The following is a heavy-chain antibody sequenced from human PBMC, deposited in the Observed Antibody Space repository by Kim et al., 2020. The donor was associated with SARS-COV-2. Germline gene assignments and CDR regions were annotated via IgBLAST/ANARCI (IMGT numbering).Heavy chain of an antibody. Sequence: NPSIKSRVTISLDTSQRQFSLKLSSVTAADTAVYYCARVTRGGTYYFDYWGQGALVTVSS. D-gene: IGHD1-1*01. J-gene: IGHJ4*02. V-gene: IGHV4-59*01. CDR3: ARVTRGGTYYFDY.